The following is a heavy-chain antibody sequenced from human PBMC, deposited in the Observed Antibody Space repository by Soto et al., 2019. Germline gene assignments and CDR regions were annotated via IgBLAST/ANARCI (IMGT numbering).Heavy chain of an antibody. CDR2: IYPGDSDT. CDR3: SRQRNRIAAAGTSRYYYYGMDV. Sequence: GESLKISCKGSGYSFTGYWIGWVRQMPGKGLEWMGIIYPGDSDTRYSPSFQGQVTISADKSISNAYLQWSSLKASDTAMYYCSRQRNRIAAAGTSRYYYYGMDVWGQGTTVTVSS. V-gene: IGHV5-51*01. J-gene: IGHJ6*02. CDR1: GYSFTGYW. D-gene: IGHD6-13*01.